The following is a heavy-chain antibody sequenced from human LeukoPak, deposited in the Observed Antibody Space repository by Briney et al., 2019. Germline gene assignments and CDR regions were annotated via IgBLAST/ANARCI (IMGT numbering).Heavy chain of an antibody. CDR1: GGSISSYY. CDR3: ARGPGYSSSIDY. J-gene: IGHJ4*02. CDR2: IYYSGST. Sequence: PSETLSLACTVSGGSISSYYWSWIRQPPGKGLEWIGYIYYSGSTNYNPSLKSRVTISVDTSKNQFSLKLSSVTAADTAVYYCARGPGYSSSIDYWGQGTLVTVSS. V-gene: IGHV4-59*01. D-gene: IGHD6-13*01.